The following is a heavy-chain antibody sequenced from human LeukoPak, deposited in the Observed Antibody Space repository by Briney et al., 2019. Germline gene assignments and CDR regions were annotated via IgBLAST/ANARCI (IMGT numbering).Heavy chain of an antibody. Sequence: SETLSLTCTVSGGSISSGSYYWSWIRQPAGKGLEWIGRIYTSGSTNYNPSLKSRVTLLVDTSKNQFSLKLSSVTAADTAVYYCAREARGYLYWGQGTLVTVSS. D-gene: IGHD5-18*01. V-gene: IGHV4-61*02. CDR1: GGSISSGSYY. CDR2: IYTSGST. CDR3: AREARGYLY. J-gene: IGHJ4*02.